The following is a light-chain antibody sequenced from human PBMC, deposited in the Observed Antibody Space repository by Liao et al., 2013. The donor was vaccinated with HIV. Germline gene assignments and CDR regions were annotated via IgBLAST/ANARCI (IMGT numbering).Light chain of an antibody. CDR2: YDR. CDR3: QAWDSSTGV. V-gene: IGLV3-1*01. J-gene: IGLJ3*02. CDR1: ALPKQY. Sequence: SYELTQPPSVSVSPGQTARITCSGDALPKQYAYWYQQKPGQAPLLVIYYDRDRPSGIPERFSGSNSGHTATLNISRVEAGDEADYYCQAWDSSTGVFGGGTKLTVL.